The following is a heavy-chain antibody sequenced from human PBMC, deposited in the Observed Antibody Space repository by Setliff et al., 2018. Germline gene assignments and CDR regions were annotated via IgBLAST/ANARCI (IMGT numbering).Heavy chain of an antibody. CDR3: ARYDSSGYSENYYFDY. V-gene: IGHV4-4*07. J-gene: IGHJ4*02. Sequence: SETLSLTCTVSGGSISSYYWSWIRQPAGKGLEWIGHIYIGGSANYNPSLKSRVTMSIDTSKNQFSLKLNSVTAADTAIYYCARYDSSGYSENYYFDYWGQGTLVTVSS. CDR1: GGSISSYY. CDR2: IYIGGSA. D-gene: IGHD3-22*01.